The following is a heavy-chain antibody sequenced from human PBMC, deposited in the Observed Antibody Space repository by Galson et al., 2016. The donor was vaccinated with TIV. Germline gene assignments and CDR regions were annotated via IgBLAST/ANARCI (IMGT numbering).Heavy chain of an antibody. J-gene: IGHJ4*02. D-gene: IGHD3-3*01. CDR2: TFYRSKWYN. CDR3: ARATPSVFGVVMTLDY. CDR1: GDSVSSNSAA. Sequence: CAISGDSVSSNSAAWNWLRQSSSRGLEWLGKTFYRSKWYNDYAVAVKSRITITPDTSKNQFSLQLTSVTPEDTAVYYCARATPSVFGVVMTLDYWGQGTLVTVSS. V-gene: IGHV6-1*01.